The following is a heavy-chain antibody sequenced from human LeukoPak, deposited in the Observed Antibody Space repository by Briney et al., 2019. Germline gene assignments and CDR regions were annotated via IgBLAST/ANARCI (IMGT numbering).Heavy chain of an antibody. J-gene: IGHJ4*02. CDR1: GFTFSSYE. V-gene: IGHV3-48*03. Sequence: PGGSLRLSCAASGFTFSSYEMNWARQAAGKGLEWVSYISSTGSTIYYADSVKGRFTSSRDNAKNSLYLQMNSLRAEDTAVYDCARDPDPGLPSYWGQGTLVTVSS. D-gene: IGHD1-14*01. CDR2: ISSTGSTI. CDR3: ARDPDPGLPSY.